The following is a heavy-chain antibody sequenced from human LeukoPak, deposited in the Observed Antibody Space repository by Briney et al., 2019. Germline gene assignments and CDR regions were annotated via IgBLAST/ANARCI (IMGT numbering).Heavy chain of an antibody. CDR3: SRESGAFCPFGY. CDR1: GFTVSSNY. CDR2: ISLSGQT. V-gene: IGHV4/OR15-8*02. Sequence: ESLKISCAASGFTVSSNYMNWVRQPPGQGLEWIGEISLSGQTNFNPSLNGRVTMSLDESRNQLSLKLTSVTAADTAIYYCSRESGAFCPFGYWGQGTLVIVPP. D-gene: IGHD1-26*01. J-gene: IGHJ4*02.